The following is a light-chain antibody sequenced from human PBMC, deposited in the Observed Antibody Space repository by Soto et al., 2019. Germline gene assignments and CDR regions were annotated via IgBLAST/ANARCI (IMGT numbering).Light chain of an antibody. CDR2: EVS. V-gene: IGLV2-8*01. J-gene: IGLJ2*01. CDR1: SSDVGGYNY. CDR3: SSYAGSKNLV. Sequence: QSALTQPPSASGSPGQSVTISCTGTSSDVGGYNYVSWYQQHPGKAPKLMIYEVSKRPSGVPDRFSGSKSGNTASLTVSGLQAEDEADYCCSSYAGSKNLVFGGGTKLTVL.